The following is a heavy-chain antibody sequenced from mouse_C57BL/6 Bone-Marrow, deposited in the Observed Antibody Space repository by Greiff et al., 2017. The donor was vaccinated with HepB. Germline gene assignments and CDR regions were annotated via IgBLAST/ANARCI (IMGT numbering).Heavy chain of an antibody. CDR2: IDPSDSYT. Sequence: QVQLQQPGAELVMPGASVKLSCKASGYTFTSYWMHWVKQRPGQGLEWIGEIDPSDSYTNYNQKFKGKSTLTVDKSSSTAYMQLSSLTSEDSAVYYCARSGDYDLDSVDYWGQGTTLTVSS. CDR3: ARSGDYDLDSVDY. V-gene: IGHV1-69*01. J-gene: IGHJ2*01. D-gene: IGHD2-4*01. CDR1: GYTFTSYW.